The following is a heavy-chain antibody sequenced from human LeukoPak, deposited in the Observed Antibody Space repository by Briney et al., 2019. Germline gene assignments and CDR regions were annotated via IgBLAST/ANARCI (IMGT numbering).Heavy chain of an antibody. D-gene: IGHD3-10*01. CDR2: IYYSGST. Sequence: SETLSLTCTVSGGSISNAAYYWGCIRQPPGKGLEWIGSIYYSGSTYYNPSLKSRVTISVDTSKNQFSLKLSSVTAADTAVYYCASLGARRAYFQHWGQGTLVTVSS. CDR1: GGSISNAAYY. J-gene: IGHJ1*01. V-gene: IGHV4-39*07. CDR3: ASLGARRAYFQH.